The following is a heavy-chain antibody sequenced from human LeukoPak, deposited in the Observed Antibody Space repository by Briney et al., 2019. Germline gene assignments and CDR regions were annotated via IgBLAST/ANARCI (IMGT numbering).Heavy chain of an antibody. CDR1: GYTFTSYD. V-gene: IGHV1-8*01. Sequence: VASVKVSCMAFGYTFTSYDINWVRQATGQGLEWMGWMNPNSGNTGYSQKFQGRVTMTRSTSINTAYMEMSSLRSEDTAVYYCARAVEMATTDAFDIWGQGTMVTVSS. CDR2: MNPNSGNT. CDR3: ARAVEMATTDAFDI. D-gene: IGHD5-24*01. J-gene: IGHJ3*02.